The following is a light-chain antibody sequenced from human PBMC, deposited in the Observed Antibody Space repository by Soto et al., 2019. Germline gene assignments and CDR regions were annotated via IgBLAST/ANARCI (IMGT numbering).Light chain of an antibody. V-gene: IGLV1-40*01. CDR1: SSNIGAGHV. CDR3: QSYDNTLSASV. J-gene: IGLJ2*01. CDR2: GSS. Sequence: QSVLTLPPSVSGAPGQRVTISCTGSSSNIGAGHVVHWYQQFPGRAPNLLIYGSSNRPSGVPDRFSGSKSGTSASLAITGLQAEDEADYYCQSYDNTLSASVFGGGTKVTVL.